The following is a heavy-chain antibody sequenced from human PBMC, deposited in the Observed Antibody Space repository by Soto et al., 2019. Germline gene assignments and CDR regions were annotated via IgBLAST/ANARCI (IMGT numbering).Heavy chain of an antibody. CDR3: AKEQGSGYYRVVDY. J-gene: IGHJ4*02. D-gene: IGHD5-12*01. CDR2: ITYDGGDK. Sequence: QVQVVESGGGVVQPGRSLRLSCAASGFTLSCCGMHWVRQAPGKGLEWVGVITYDGGDKHYADSVKGRFTISRDSSENTVYLQMNSLRVEDSAIYYCAKEQGSGYYRVVDYWGQGTLVTVSS. V-gene: IGHV3-30*18. CDR1: GFTLSCCG.